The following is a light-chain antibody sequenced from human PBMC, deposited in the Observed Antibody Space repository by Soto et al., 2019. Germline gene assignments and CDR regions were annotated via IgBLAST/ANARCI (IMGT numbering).Light chain of an antibody. CDR1: QSVSSN. CDR2: GAS. CDR3: QQYNNWPPIT. V-gene: IGKV3D-15*01. Sequence: EIVMTQSPATLSVSPGERATLSCRASQSVSSNLAWYQQKPGQAPRLLIYGASTRATGIPARFSGSGSGTEFTLTISSRQSEDFAGDYCQQYNNWPPITVGQGTRLEIK. J-gene: IGKJ5*01.